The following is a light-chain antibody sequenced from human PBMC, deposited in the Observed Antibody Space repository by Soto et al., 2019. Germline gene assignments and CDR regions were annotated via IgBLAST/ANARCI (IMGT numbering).Light chain of an antibody. CDR2: GVS. CDR1: QSGSSSY. Sequence: EIVLTQSPGTLSLPPGERATLSCRASQSGSSSYLAWYQQKPGQAPRLLIYGVSRRAPGIPDRFSGSGSGTDFTLNISRLDPEDSALYYCQQYGNYLFTFGPGTKVNIK. V-gene: IGKV3-20*01. J-gene: IGKJ3*01. CDR3: QQYGNYLFT.